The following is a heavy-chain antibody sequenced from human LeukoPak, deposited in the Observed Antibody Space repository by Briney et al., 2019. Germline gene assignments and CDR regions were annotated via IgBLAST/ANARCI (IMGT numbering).Heavy chain of an antibody. J-gene: IGHJ4*02. D-gene: IGHD5-24*01. CDR3: ARLMAPVGKRSTPFEY. Sequence: SETLSLTCAVYGGSFSGYYWSWIRQPPGKGLEWIGEINHSGSTNYNPSLKSRVTISVDTSKNQFSLKLSSVTAADTAVYHCARLMAPVGKRSTPFEYWGQGTLVTVSS. V-gene: IGHV4-34*01. CDR1: GGSFSGYY. CDR2: INHSGST.